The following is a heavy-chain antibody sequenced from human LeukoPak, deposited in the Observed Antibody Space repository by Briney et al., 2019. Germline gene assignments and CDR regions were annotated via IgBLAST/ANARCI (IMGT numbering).Heavy chain of an antibody. Sequence: SETLSLTCTVSGGSISSYYWSWIRQPPGKGLEWIGYIHYSGSINYHPSLKSRVTISVDTSKNQFSLKLTSVTAADTAVYYCARAGGYYYYYYYMDVWGKGTTVTVSS. CDR2: IHYSGSI. CDR1: GGSISSYY. J-gene: IGHJ6*03. V-gene: IGHV4-59*01. CDR3: ARAGGYYYYYYYMDV. D-gene: IGHD3-10*01.